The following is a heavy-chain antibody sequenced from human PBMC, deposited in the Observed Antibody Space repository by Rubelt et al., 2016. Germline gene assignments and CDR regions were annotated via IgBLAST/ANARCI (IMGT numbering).Heavy chain of an antibody. CDR1: GYNFTSYG. CDR2: INAANGNT. D-gene: IGHD1-26*01. CDR3: ARDHSGSYSFDF. V-gene: IGHV1-3*01. J-gene: IGHJ4*02. Sequence: QVQLAQSGAEVKKPGASVKVSCKASGYNFTSYGMHWVRQAPGQRLEWMGWINAANGNTKYSQKFQGRVTITRDTSAGTADMGLSNLTSEDTAVYYCARDHSGSYSFDFWGQGTLVTVSS.